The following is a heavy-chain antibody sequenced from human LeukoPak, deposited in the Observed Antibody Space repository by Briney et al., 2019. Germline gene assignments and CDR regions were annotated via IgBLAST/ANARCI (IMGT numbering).Heavy chain of an antibody. CDR3: AGGGWGD. CDR1: GFTFRSSE. V-gene: IGHV3-48*03. Sequence: GGSLRLSCAASGFTFRSSEMNWVRQAPGKGLEWVSYISSSGTTIYYADSVKGRFTISRDNAKNSLYMQMNSLRAGETVFYYWAGGGWGDWAQGPLVTVS. D-gene: IGHD3-16*01. CDR2: ISSSGTTI. J-gene: IGHJ4*02.